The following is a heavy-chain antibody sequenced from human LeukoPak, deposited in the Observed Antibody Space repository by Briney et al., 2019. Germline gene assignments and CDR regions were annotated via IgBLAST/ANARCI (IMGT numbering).Heavy chain of an antibody. CDR3: TTASYDDYGRRNDY. CDR1: GFTFSSYS. J-gene: IGHJ4*02. V-gene: IGHV3-21*01. CDR2: ISSSSSYI. D-gene: IGHD4-17*01. Sequence: GGSLRLSCAASGFTFSSYSMNWVRQAPGKGLEWVSSISSSSSYIYYADSVKGRFTISRDNAKNSLYLQMNSLRAEDTAVYYCTTASYDDYGRRNDYWGQGTLVTVSS.